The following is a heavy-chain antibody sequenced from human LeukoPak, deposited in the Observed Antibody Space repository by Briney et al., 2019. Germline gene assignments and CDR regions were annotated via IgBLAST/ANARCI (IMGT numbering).Heavy chain of an antibody. Sequence: PGGSLRLSCAASGFTFDDYAMHWVRQAPGKGLEWVSGIYSGSNTYYADSVKGRFTISRDNSKNTLYLQMNSLRAEDTAVYYCAKDSYYDYVWGSYRYTNQSDYWGQGTLVTVSS. D-gene: IGHD3-16*02. CDR3: AKDSYYDYVWGSYRYTNQSDY. CDR1: GFTFDDYA. J-gene: IGHJ4*02. CDR2: IYSGSNT. V-gene: IGHV3-23*03.